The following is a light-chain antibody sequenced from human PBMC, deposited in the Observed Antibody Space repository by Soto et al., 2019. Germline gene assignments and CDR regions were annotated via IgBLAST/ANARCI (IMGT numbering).Light chain of an antibody. J-gene: IGKJ1*01. V-gene: IGKV1-39*01. CDR1: QDISNY. CDR2: DAS. CDR3: QQSYYTPWT. Sequence: DIQMTQSPSSLSASVGDRVTITCQASQDISNYLNWYRQKPGRAPKLLIYDASNLETGVPSRFSGSGSGTDFTLTISSLQPDDFATYYCQQSYYTPWTFGQGTKVDIK.